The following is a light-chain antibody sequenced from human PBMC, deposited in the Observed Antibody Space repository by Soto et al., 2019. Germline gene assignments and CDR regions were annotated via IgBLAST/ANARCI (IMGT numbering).Light chain of an antibody. J-gene: IGLJ1*01. V-gene: IGLV2-23*03. CDR1: SSDVGTYNL. CDR2: EGT. CDR3: YSFAGTDTFAYV. Sequence: QSVLTQPASVSGSPGQSISISCTAPSSDVGTYNLVSWYQQHPDKAPKVILYEGTKRPSGVSPRFSGSQSGNTASLTISGLQPEDDADYYCYSFAGTDTFAYVFGPGTKVTVL.